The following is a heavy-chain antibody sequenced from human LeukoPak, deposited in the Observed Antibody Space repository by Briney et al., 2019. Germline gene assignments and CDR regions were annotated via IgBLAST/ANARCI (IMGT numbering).Heavy chain of an antibody. CDR3: AREGRVSGYDFDC. D-gene: IGHD5-12*01. V-gene: IGHV3-74*03. J-gene: IGHJ4*02. CDR1: GFTFSSYW. Sequence: GGSLRLSCAASGFTFSSYWMHWVRQAPGKGLVWVSRINSDGSSITYADSVKGRFTISRDNAKNTLYLQMNSLRVEGTAVYYCAREGRVSGYDFDCWGQGTLVTVSS. CDR2: INSDGSSI.